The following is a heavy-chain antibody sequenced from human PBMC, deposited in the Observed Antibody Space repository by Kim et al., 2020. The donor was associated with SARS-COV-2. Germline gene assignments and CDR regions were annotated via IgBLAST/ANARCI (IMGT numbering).Heavy chain of an antibody. CDR2: IHSDGSST. CDR1: GFTFSSYW. CDR3: ARLHLGFDY. Sequence: GGSLRLSCAASGFTFSSYWMHWVRQAPGKGLVWVSRIHSDGSSTNYADSVKGRFTISRDNAKNTLYMQMNNLRAEDTAVDYCARLHLGFDYWGQGTLVTVSA. J-gene: IGHJ4*02. V-gene: IGHV3-74*01. D-gene: IGHD5-18*01.